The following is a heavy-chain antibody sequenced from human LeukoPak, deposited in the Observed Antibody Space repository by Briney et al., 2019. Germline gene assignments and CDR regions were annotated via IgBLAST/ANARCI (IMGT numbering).Heavy chain of an antibody. J-gene: IGHJ4*02. CDR1: DGSITDNW. CDR2: IFHSGGT. CDR3: ARAAAYNLDH. Sequence: PSETLSLTCAVSDGSITDNWWSWVRQPPGKGLEWIGEIFHSGGTNYNPSLKSRVTISIDMSKNQLSLNLNSVTAADSAVYYCARAAAYNLDHWGQGTLVLVSS. V-gene: IGHV4-4*02. D-gene: IGHD6-13*01.